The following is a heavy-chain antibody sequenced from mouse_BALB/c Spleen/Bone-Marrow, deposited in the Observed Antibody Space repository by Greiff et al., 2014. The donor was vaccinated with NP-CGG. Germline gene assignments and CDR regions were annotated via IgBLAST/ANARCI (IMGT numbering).Heavy chain of an antibody. CDR2: INPDSRTK. V-gene: IGHV4-1*02. Sequence: EVQLVESGGGLLQPGGSLKLSCAASGFDFSRYWMTWVRQAPGKGLEWIGEINPDSRTKNYKPSLKGKFIMSRDNAKNTLYLQMSKVRSEDTALYYCARNGYYGWMTYWGQGTLVTVSA. CDR3: ARNGYYGWMTY. D-gene: IGHD1-2*01. CDR1: GFDFSRYW. J-gene: IGHJ3*01.